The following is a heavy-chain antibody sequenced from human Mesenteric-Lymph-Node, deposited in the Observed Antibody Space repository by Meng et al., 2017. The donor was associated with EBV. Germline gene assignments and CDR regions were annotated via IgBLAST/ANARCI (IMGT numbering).Heavy chain of an antibody. V-gene: IGHV4-4*02. CDR3: ARITFGGAIGD. CDR1: SXSISNSDW. Sequence: QVPLRGSGPXLGKPSVTXXIACAFSSXSISNSDWWSWVRQPPGKGLQWIGEIFHSGGTNYNPSLKSRVTISVDKSKNQFSLKVNSLTAADTAVYYCARITFGGAIGDWGQGTLVTVSS. D-gene: IGHD3-16*02. J-gene: IGHJ4*02. CDR2: IFHSGGT.